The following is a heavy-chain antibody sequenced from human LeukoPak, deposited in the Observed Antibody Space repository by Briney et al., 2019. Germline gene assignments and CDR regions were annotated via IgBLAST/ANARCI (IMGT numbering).Heavy chain of an antibody. Sequence: GGSLRLSCAASGFTFSNYAMSWVRQAPGKGLEWVSVISTSGGTTLYADSVKGRVTISRDNSKNTLYLQMNSLSAEDAAIYYCARYSTVTTYYCYYGMDVWGQGTTVTVSS. V-gene: IGHV3-23*01. D-gene: IGHD4-17*01. CDR3: ARYSTVTTYYCYYGMDV. CDR1: GFTFSNYA. J-gene: IGHJ6*02. CDR2: ISTSGGTT.